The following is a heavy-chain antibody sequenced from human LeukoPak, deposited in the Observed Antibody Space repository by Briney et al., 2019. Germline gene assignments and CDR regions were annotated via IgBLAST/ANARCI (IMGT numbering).Heavy chain of an antibody. CDR2: IHSSGSA. J-gene: IGHJ4*02. D-gene: IGHD5-24*01. CDR1: GASLNDYY. CDR3: ASGAADGYNFGFDY. Sequence: KPSETLSLTCTVSGASLNDYYWSWIRQPPGKALEWIGFIHSSGSANSNPSLTSRVTISIDTSKNQFSLNLRSLTAADTAVYFCASGAADGYNFGFDYWGQGTLAAVSS. V-gene: IGHV4-59*12.